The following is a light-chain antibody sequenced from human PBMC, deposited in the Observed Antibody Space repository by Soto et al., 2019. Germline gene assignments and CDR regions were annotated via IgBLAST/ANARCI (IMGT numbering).Light chain of an antibody. J-gene: IGKJ5*01. CDR2: GAS. CDR3: QHFGGTTFT. CDR1: QSVKSN. V-gene: IGKV3-20*01. Sequence: EIVLPQSPATLSLSPGARATLSCRASQSVKSNSAWYQQKPGQAPRLLIYGASTRATGIPVRFSGSGSGTHFTLTISRLEPGDFAVYYCQHFGGTTFTFGQGTRLEI.